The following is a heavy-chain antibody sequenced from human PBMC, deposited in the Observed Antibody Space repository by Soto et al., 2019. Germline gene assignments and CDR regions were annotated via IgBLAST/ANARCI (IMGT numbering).Heavy chain of an antibody. CDR1: GFTFSISA. CDR2: ISYDGAYQ. J-gene: IGHJ6*02. V-gene: IGHV3-30-3*01. CDR3: ARGPLSGWTDNYYYGMTV. Sequence: PGGSLSLSCAASGFTFSISAMHWVRHAPGKGLEWVAVISYDGAYQDYADSVKGRFTISKDISKNTLYLQMDSLRPADTAVYYCARGPLSGWTDNYYYGMTVWGLGTTVTVSS. D-gene: IGHD6-19*01.